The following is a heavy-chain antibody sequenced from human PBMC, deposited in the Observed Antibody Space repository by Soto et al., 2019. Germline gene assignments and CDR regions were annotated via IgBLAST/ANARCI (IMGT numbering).Heavy chain of an antibody. V-gene: IGHV1-2*04. CDR3: ARGDSTDCSNGVCSFFYNHDMDV. CDR2: INPKSGGT. J-gene: IGHJ6*02. D-gene: IGHD2-8*01. Sequence: ASVKVSCKASGYSFTDYHIHWVRQAPGQGLEWLGRINPKSGGTSTAQKFQGWVTMTTDTSISTASTELTRLTSDDTAIYYCARGDSTDCSNGVCSFFYNHDMDVWGQGTMVTVSS. CDR1: GYSFTDYH.